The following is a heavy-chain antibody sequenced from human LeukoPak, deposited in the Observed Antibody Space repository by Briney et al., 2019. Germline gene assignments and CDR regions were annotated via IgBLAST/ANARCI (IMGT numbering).Heavy chain of an antibody. J-gene: IGHJ4*02. CDR3: AREFRVVRGVMIDY. CDR1: GFTFSSYS. V-gene: IGHV3-48*04. CDR2: ISSSGSTK. Sequence: GGSLRLSCAASGFTFSSYSMNWVRQAPGKGLEWVSYISSSGSTKYYADSVKGRFTISRDNAKNSLYLQMNSLRAEDTAVYYCAREFRVVRGVMIDYWGQGILVTVSS. D-gene: IGHD3-10*01.